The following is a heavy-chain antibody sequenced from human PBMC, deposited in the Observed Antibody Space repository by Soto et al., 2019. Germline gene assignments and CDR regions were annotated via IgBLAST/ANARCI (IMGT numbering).Heavy chain of an antibody. V-gene: IGHV1-69*02. CDR3: ATSFGSGSRAFDY. CDR1: GDTFNFYT. CDR2: FNPILSFS. J-gene: IGHJ4*02. Sequence: QVQLVQSGAEVKKPGSSVKVSCKASGDTFNFYTINWVRQAPGLGLEWMGRFNPILSFSNSALKFQGRVTLPADKSTSTAYMVLSSLRSEDTAIYSWATSFGSGSRAFDYWGQGALVTVSS. D-gene: IGHD3-10*01.